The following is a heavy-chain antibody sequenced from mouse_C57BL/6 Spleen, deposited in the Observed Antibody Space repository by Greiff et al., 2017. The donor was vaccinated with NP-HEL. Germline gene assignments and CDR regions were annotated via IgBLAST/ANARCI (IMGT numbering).Heavy chain of an antibody. D-gene: IGHD2-5*01. J-gene: IGHJ4*01. Sequence: QVQLKESGPELVKPGASVKISCKASGYAFSSSWMNWVKQRPGKGLEWIGRIYPGDGDTNYNGKFKGKATLTADKSSSTAYMQLSSLTSEDSAVYFCARMYYSKEAMDYWGQGTSVTVSS. V-gene: IGHV1-82*01. CDR2: IYPGDGDT. CDR3: ARMYYSKEAMDY. CDR1: GYAFSSSW.